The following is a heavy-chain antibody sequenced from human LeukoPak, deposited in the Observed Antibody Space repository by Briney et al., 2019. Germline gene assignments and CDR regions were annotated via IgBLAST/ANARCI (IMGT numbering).Heavy chain of an antibody. J-gene: IGHJ5*02. CDR3: ARTYDFWSGALDP. CDR2: IYYSGST. CDR1: GGSISSGGYY. V-gene: IGHV4-31*03. D-gene: IGHD3-3*01. Sequence: PSETRSLTCTVSGGSISSGGYYWSWIRQHPGKGLEWIGYIYYSGSTYYNSSLKSRVTISVDTSKNQFSLKLSSVTAADTAVYYCARTYDFWSGALDPWGQGTLVTVSS.